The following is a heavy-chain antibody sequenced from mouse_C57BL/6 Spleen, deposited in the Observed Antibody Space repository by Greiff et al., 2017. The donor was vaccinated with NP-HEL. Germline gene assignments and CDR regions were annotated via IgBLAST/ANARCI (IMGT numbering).Heavy chain of an antibody. CDR1: GYTFTSYW. J-gene: IGHJ2*01. CDR3: ASGVVAPYFDY. CDR2: IHPNSGST. V-gene: IGHV1-64*01. D-gene: IGHD1-1*01. Sequence: VKLQQSGAELVKPGASVKLSCKASGYTFTSYWMHWVKQRPGQGLEWIGMIHPNSGSTNYNEKFKSKATLTVDKSSSTAYMQLSSLTSEDSAVYYCASGVVAPYFDYWGQGTTLTVSS.